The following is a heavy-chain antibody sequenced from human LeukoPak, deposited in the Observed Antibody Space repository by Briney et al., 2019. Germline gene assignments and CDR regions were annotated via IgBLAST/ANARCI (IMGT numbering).Heavy chain of an antibody. CDR3: ARGVYYYDSSGYYAYYYYYYMDV. Sequence: PSETLSLTCTVSGGFITSSNSHWGWIRQPPGKGLEWVGTIYYSGSTYYKSSLKSRVTISVDTSKNQFSLRLSSVTAADTAVYYCARGVYYYDSSGYYAYYYYYYMDVWGKGTTVTVSS. J-gene: IGHJ6*03. CDR1: GGFITSSNSH. CDR2: IYYSGST. D-gene: IGHD3-22*01. V-gene: IGHV4-39*07.